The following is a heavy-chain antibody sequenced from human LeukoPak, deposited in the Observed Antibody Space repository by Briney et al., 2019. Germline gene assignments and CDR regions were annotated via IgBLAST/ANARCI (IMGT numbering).Heavy chain of an antibody. J-gene: IGHJ4*02. CDR1: GYTFTSYA. V-gene: IGHV1-3*01. CDR3: ARAVVVTAIPYDY. Sequence: ASVKVSCKASGYTFTSYAMHWVRQAPGQRLEWMGWINAGNGNTKYSQKFQGRVTITRDTSASSAYMELSSLRSEDTAVYYCARAVVVTAIPYDYWGQGTLVTVSS. CDR2: INAGNGNT. D-gene: IGHD2-21*02.